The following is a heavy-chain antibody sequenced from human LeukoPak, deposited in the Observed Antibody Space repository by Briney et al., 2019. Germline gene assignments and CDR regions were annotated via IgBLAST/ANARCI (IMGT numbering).Heavy chain of an antibody. D-gene: IGHD6-19*01. V-gene: IGHV3-66*01. J-gene: IGHJ6*02. CDR2: IYSGGST. CDR1: GGSISSYY. Sequence: ETLSLTCTVSGGSISSYYWSWIRQPPGKGLEWVSVIYSGGSTYYADSVKGRFTISRDNSKNTLYLQMNSLRAEDTAVYYCARGRSSGWPHYYYYGMDVWGQGTTVTVSS. CDR3: ARGRSSGWPHYYYYGMDV.